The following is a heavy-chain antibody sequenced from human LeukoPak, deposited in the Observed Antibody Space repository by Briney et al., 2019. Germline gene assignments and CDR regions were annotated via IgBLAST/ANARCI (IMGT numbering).Heavy chain of an antibody. CDR3: ARDGPYAPHYFDY. J-gene: IGHJ4*02. Sequence: SETLSLTCTVSGYSISSGYYWGWIRQPPGKGLEWIGSIYHSGSTYYNPSLKSRVTISVDTSKNQFSLKLSSVTAADTAVYYCARDGPYAPHYFDYWGQGTLVTVSS. D-gene: IGHD4-17*01. V-gene: IGHV4-38-2*02. CDR2: IYHSGST. CDR1: GYSISSGYY.